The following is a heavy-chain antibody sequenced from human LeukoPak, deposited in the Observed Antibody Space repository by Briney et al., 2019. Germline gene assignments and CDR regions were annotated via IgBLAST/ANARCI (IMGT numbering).Heavy chain of an antibody. D-gene: IGHD3-16*01. CDR2: INHSGST. J-gene: IGHJ6*03. Sequence: SETPSLTCAVYGGSFSGYYWSWIRQPPGKGLEWIGEINHSGSTNYNPSLKSRVTISVDTSKNQFSLKLSSVTAADTAVYYCARKRGGGYYYYYMDVWGKGTTVTVSS. CDR3: ARKRGGGYYYYYMDV. V-gene: IGHV4-34*01. CDR1: GGSFSGYY.